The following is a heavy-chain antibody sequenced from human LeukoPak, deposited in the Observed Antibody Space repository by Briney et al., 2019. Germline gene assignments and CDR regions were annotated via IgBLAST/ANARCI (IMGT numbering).Heavy chain of an antibody. CDR2: LEPSGNER. V-gene: IGHV3-7*01. CDR1: GFTIGSHF. CDR3: ARLGATSSGKYYFDS. Sequence: GGSLRLSCAVSGFTIGSHFMGWVRHLPGKGLQCVAILEPSGNERNYVDSVKGRFSISRDNAQNSLSLQMNNLSADDTAVYYCARLGATSSGKYYFDSWGRGTLVTVSS. D-gene: IGHD6-25*01. J-gene: IGHJ4*02.